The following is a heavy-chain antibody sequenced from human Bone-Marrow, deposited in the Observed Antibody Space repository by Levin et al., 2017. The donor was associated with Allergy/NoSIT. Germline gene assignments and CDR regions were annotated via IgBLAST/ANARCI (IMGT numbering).Heavy chain of an antibody. D-gene: IGHD3-22*01. CDR1: GFTFSSYE. CDR3: ARDLDTSELFDS. Sequence: GGSLRLSCAASGFTFSSYEMNWVRQAPGKGLEWISYISSSGTTKYYADSVKGRFTISSKNSLYLQMNSLRAEDTAIYYCARDLDTSELFDSWGQGTLVTVAS. CDR2: ISSSGTTK. V-gene: IGHV3-48*03. J-gene: IGHJ4*02.